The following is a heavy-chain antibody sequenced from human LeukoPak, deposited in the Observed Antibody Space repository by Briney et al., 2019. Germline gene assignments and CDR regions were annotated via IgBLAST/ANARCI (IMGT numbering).Heavy chain of an antibody. CDR1: GFTFSSYS. J-gene: IGHJ4*02. D-gene: IGHD2-2*01. CDR3: ARDRGGRSTSCYDY. CDR2: ISSSSSYI. Sequence: PGRSLRLSCAASGFTFSSYSMNWVRQAPGKGLEWVSSISSSSSYIYYADSVKGRFTISRDNAKNSLYPQMNSLRAEDTAVYYCARDRGGRSTSCYDYWGQGTLVTVSS. V-gene: IGHV3-21*01.